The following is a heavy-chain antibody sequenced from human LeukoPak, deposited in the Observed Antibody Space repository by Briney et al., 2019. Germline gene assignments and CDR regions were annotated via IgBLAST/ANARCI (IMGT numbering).Heavy chain of an antibody. CDR2: IYHSGST. Sequence: SETLSLTCTVSGYSISSGYYWGWIRQPPGKGLEWIGSIYHSGSTYYNPSLKSRVTISVDTSKNQFSLKLSSVTAADTAVYYCARGSGVTSWDYWGQGTLVTVSS. CDR3: ARGSGVTSWDY. D-gene: IGHD3-10*01. J-gene: IGHJ4*02. CDR1: GYSISSGYY. V-gene: IGHV4-38-2*02.